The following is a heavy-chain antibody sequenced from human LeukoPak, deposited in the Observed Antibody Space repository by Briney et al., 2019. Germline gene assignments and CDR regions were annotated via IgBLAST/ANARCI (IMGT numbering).Heavy chain of an antibody. CDR2: ISAYNGNT. V-gene: IGHV1-18*01. J-gene: IGHJ4*02. D-gene: IGHD6-13*01. CDR3: ATGQQLVFDY. CDR1: GYTFTSYG. Sequence: ASVKVSCKASGYTFTSYGISWVRQAPGQGLEWMGWISAYNGNTNYAQKLQGRVTMTEDTSTDTAYMELSSLRSEDTAVYYCATGQQLVFDYWGQGTLVTVSS.